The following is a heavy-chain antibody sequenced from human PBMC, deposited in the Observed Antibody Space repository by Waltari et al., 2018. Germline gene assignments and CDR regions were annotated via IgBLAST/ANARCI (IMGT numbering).Heavy chain of an antibody. CDR2: ISAYNGNT. J-gene: IGHJ4*02. Sequence: QVQLVQSGAEVKKPGASVKVSCKASGYTFHSYGIRWVRQAPGQGLEWMGWISAYNGNTNYAQKLQGRVTMTTDTSTSTAYMELRSLRSDDTAVYYCARDSLEYSSSLPADYWGQGTLVTVSS. CDR1: GYTFHSYG. V-gene: IGHV1-18*01. CDR3: ARDSLEYSSSLPADY. D-gene: IGHD6-6*01.